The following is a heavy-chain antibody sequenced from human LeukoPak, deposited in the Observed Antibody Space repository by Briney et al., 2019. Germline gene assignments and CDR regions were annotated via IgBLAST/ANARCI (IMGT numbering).Heavy chain of an antibody. CDR1: GGSISSYY. V-gene: IGHV4-4*07. J-gene: IGHJ3*02. D-gene: IGHD2-2*01. CDR3: ARDIVVVPAGMENAFDI. CDR2: IDTSGST. Sequence: SETLSLTCTVSGGSISSYYWSWIRQPAGKGLEWIGRIDTSGSTNYNPSLKSRVTMSVDTSKNQFSLKLSSVTAADTAVYYCARDIVVVPAGMENAFDIWGQGTMVTVSS.